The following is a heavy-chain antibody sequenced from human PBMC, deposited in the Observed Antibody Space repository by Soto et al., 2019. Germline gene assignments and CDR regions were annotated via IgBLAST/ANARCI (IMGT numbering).Heavy chain of an antibody. J-gene: IGHJ5*02. CDR2: ISYDGSNK. V-gene: IGHV3-30*18. Sequence: GGSLRLSCAASGFTFSSYGMHWVRQAPGKGLEWVAVISYDGSNKYYADSVKGRFTISRDNSKNTLYLQMNSLRAEDTAVYYCAKGFLWFGELSPFDPWGQGTLVTV. CDR3: AKGFLWFGELSPFDP. D-gene: IGHD3-10*01. CDR1: GFTFSSYG.